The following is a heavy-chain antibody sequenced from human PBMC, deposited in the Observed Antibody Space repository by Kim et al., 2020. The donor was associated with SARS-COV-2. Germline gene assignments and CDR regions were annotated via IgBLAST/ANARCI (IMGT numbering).Heavy chain of an antibody. Sequence: STYNTPSRKSRVTISVDRSKNQFSRKLGSVTAADTAVYYCARVVAGSWFDPWGQGTLVTVSS. CDR3: ARVVAGSWFDP. J-gene: IGHJ5*02. CDR2: ST. V-gene: IGHV4-30-2*01. D-gene: IGHD5-12*01.